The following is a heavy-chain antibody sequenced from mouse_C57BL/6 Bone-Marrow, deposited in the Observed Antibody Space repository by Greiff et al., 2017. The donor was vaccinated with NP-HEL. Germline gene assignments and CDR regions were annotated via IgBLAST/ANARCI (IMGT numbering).Heavy chain of an antibody. CDR2: ISSGGSYT. CDR1: GFTFSSYG. J-gene: IGHJ3*01. Sequence: EVQRVESGGDLVKPGGSLKLSCAASGFTFSSYGMSWVRQTQDKRLEWVATISSGGSYTYYPDSVKGRFTISRDNAKNTLYLQMSSLKSEDTAMYYCASPYDYDVAWFAYWRQGTLVTVSA. V-gene: IGHV5-6*01. D-gene: IGHD2-4*01. CDR3: ASPYDYDVAWFAY.